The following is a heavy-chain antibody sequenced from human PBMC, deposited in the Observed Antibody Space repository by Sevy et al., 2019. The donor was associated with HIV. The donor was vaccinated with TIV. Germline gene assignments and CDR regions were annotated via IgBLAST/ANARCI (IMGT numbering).Heavy chain of an antibody. Sequence: GGSLRLSCAASGFTFSTYWIHWVRQAPGKGLVWVSRISSDGSDTTYADSVKGRITISRDNAKNTVSLQMNSLRAEDTAVYYCARGRGGLAFDIWGQVTMVTVSS. V-gene: IGHV3-74*01. D-gene: IGHD3-10*01. J-gene: IGHJ3*02. CDR2: ISSDGSDT. CDR1: GFTFSTYW. CDR3: ARGRGGLAFDI.